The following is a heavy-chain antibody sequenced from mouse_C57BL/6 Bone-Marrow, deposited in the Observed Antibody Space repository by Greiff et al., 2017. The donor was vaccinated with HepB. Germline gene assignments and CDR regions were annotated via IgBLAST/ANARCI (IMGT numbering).Heavy chain of an antibody. CDR2: ISNLAYSI. CDR1: GFTFSDYG. CDR3: ARQGQMGYAMDY. V-gene: IGHV5-15*01. Sequence: EVKLQESGGGLVQPGGSLKLSCAASGFTFSDYGMAWVRQAPRKGPEWVAFISNLAYSIYYADTVTGRFTISRENAKNTLYLEMSSLRSEDTAMYYCARQGQMGYAMDYWGQGTSVTVSS. J-gene: IGHJ4*01.